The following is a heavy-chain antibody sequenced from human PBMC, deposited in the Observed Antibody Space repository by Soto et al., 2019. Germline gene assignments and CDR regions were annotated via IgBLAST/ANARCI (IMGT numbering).Heavy chain of an antibody. CDR1: GFTFSDYY. CDR2: ISSSSSYT. CDR3: ASPYYYDSSGSAQGFDP. D-gene: IGHD3-22*01. V-gene: IGHV3-11*03. Sequence: LRLSCAASGFTFSDYYMGLIRQAPGKGLEWVSYISSSSSYTNYADSVKGRFTISRDNAKNSLYLQMNSLRAEDTAVYYCASPYYYDSSGSAQGFDPWGQGTLVTVTS. J-gene: IGHJ5*02.